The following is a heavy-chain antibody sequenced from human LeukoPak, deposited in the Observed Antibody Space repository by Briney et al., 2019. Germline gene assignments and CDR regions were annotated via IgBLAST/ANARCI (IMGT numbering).Heavy chain of an antibody. D-gene: IGHD3-3*01. CDR3: ARDDPYYDFWSGYQSSPYYFDY. J-gene: IGHJ4*02. Sequence: ASVKVSCKASGYTFSSYHIHWVRQAPGQGLEWMGKINPSFNPGVDVTSYAQKFQGRVTMTRDISTNTVYMELSSLTSEDTAVYYCARDDPYYDFWSGYQSSPYYFDYWGQGTLVTVSS. V-gene: IGHV1-46*01. CDR2: INPSFNPGVDVT. CDR1: GYTFSSYH.